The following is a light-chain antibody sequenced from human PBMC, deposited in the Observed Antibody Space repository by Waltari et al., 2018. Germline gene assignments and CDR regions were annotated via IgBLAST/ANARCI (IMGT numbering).Light chain of an antibody. Sequence: EIVLTQSPATLSLPPGERATLSCRASQSVSSYLAWYQQKPGQAPRLLIYDASNRATGIPARFSGSGSGTDFTLTISSLEPEDFAVYYCQQRSNWPPFTFGHGTKVDIK. CDR2: DAS. CDR3: QQRSNWPPFT. CDR1: QSVSSY. V-gene: IGKV3-11*01. J-gene: IGKJ3*01.